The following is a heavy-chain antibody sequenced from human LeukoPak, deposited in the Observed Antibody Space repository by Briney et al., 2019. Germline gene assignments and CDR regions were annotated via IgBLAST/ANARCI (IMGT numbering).Heavy chain of an antibody. V-gene: IGHV3-30*02. J-gene: IGHJ5*02. CDR2: IRYDGSNK. CDR3: AKRQGHDYYGSGPQYNWFDP. Sequence: GGSLRLSCAASGFTFSSYGMHWVRQAPGKGLEWVAFIRYDGSNKYYADSVKGRFTISRDNSKNTLYLQMNSLRAEDTAVYYCAKRQGHDYYGSGPQYNWFDPWGQGTLVTVSS. CDR1: GFTFSSYG. D-gene: IGHD3-10*01.